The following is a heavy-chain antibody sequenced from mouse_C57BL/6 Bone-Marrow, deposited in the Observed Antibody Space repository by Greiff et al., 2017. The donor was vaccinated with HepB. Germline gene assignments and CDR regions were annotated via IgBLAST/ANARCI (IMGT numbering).Heavy chain of an antibody. CDR3: ARYQYYYGSSYYFDV. J-gene: IGHJ1*03. V-gene: IGHV1-55*01. D-gene: IGHD1-1*01. CDR1: GYTFTSYW. Sequence: QVQLQQPGAELVKPGASVKMSCKASGYTFTSYWITWVKQRPGQGLEWIGDIYPGSGSTNYNEKFKSKATLTVDTSSSTAYMQLSSLTSEDSAVYYCARYQYYYGSSYYFDVWGTGTTVTVSS. CDR2: IYPGSGST.